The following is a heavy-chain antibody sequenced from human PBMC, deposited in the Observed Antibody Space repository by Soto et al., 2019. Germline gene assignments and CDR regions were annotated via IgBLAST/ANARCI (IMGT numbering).Heavy chain of an antibody. D-gene: IGHD6-19*01. CDR3: AGAVADYYYYGMDV. CDR2: INHSGST. J-gene: IGHJ6*02. CDR1: GGSFSGYY. V-gene: IGHV4-34*01. Sequence: QVQLQQWGAGLLKPSETLSLTCAVYGGSFSGYYWSWIRQPPGKGLEGIGEINHSGSTNYNPSLKSRVTISVDTSKNQFSLKLSSVTAADTAVYYCAGAVADYYYYGMDVWGQGTTVTVSS.